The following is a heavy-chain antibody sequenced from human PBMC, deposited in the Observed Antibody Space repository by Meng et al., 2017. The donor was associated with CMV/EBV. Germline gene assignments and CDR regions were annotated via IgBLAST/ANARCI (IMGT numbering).Heavy chain of an antibody. CDR2: IKPDGSEK. Sequence: GGSLRLSCSASGFSFSTSWMSWVRQAPGKGLEWVANIKPDGSEKYYLDPVKGRFTISRDTAKSSLFLEMNSLRAEDTAMYYCARTQHLRFDCFNIWGQGTMVTVSS. CDR3: ARTQHLRFDCFNI. D-gene: IGHD5-12*01. J-gene: IGHJ3*01. V-gene: IGHV3-7*01. CDR1: GFSFSTSW.